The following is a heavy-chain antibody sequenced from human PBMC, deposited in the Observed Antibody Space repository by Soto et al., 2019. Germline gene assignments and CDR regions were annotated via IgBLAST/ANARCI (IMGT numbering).Heavy chain of an antibody. V-gene: IGHV1-18*01. CDR1: GYTFASYA. CDR3: ARDPPPPDY. CDR2: ISAYNGNT. J-gene: IGHJ4*02. Sequence: QVQLVQSGAEVKKPGASVKVSCKASGYTFASYAISWMRQAPGQGREWMGWISAYNGNTKYAQKLQARVTMNTDTSTSTAYMELRSLRSYDTAVYYCARDPPPPDYWGQGTLVTVSS.